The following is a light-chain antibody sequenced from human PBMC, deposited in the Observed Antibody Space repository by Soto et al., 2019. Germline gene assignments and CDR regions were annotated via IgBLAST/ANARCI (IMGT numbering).Light chain of an antibody. CDR3: QQYGNSPQIT. CDR1: QSVSSY. CDR2: DSS. V-gene: IGKV3D-20*01. J-gene: IGKJ5*01. Sequence: EIVLTQSPGTLSLSPGERATLSCGASQSVSSYLAWYQQKPGLAPRLVIYDSSIRATGIPDRFSGSGSGTDFTLTISRLEPEDFAMYFCQQYGNSPQITFGQGTRLEIK.